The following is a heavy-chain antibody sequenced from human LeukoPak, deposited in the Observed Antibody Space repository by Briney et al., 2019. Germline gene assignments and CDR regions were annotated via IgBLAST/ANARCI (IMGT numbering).Heavy chain of an antibody. D-gene: IGHD2-15*01. Sequence: SETLSLTCTVSGGSISSSSYYWGWIRQPPGKGLEWIGSIYYSGSTYYNPSLKSRVTISVDTSKNQFSLKLSSVTAADTAVYYCASCSGGSRYWFDPWGQGTLVTVSS. CDR1: GGSISSSSYY. J-gene: IGHJ5*02. CDR2: IYYSGST. V-gene: IGHV4-39*07. CDR3: ASCSGGSRYWFDP.